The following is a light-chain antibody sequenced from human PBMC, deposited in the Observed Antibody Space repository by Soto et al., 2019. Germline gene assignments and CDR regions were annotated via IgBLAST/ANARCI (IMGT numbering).Light chain of an antibody. CDR3: QKCKVAPFT. Sequence: DIQMTQSPSSLSAFVGDRVTITCRASQDIGNFLAWYQQKPGKVPKLLIYAASTLQSGVPSRFSGSGSGTDFTLTISSLQPEDVAIYYCQKCKVAPFTFGGGTKVDIK. CDR2: AAS. J-gene: IGKJ4*01. V-gene: IGKV1-27*01. CDR1: QDIGNF.